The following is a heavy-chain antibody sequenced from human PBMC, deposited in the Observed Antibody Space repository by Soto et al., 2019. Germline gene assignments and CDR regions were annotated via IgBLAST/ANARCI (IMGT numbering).Heavy chain of an antibody. CDR1: GFTFSSYA. J-gene: IGHJ4*02. Sequence: QVPLVESGGGVVQPGRSLRLSCAASGFTFSSYAMHWVRQAPGKGLEWVAVISYDGSNKYYADSVKGRFTISRDNSKNTLYLQMNSLRAEDTAVYYCAREAAALDYWGQGTLVTVSS. V-gene: IGHV3-30-3*01. CDR3: AREAAALDY. D-gene: IGHD6-25*01. CDR2: ISYDGSNK.